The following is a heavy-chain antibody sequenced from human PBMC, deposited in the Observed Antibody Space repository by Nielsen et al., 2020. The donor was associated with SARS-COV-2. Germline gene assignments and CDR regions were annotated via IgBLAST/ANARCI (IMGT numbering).Heavy chain of an antibody. J-gene: IGHJ4*02. V-gene: IGHV1-18*01. CDR2: ISAYNGNT. CDR1: GYTFTSYG. CDR3: ATDPGLDY. Sequence: ASVKVSCKASGYTFTSYGISWVRQAPGQGLEWMGWISAYNGNTNYAQKFQGRVTMTEDTSTDTAYMELSSLRSEDTAVYYCATDPGLDYWGQGTLVTVSS.